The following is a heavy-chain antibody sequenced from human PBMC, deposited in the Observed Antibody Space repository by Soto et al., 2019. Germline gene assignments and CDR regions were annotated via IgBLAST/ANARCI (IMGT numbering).Heavy chain of an antibody. Sequence: EVQLVESGGGLVQPGGSLRLSCAASGFTFSSYSMNWVRQAPGKGLEWVSYISSSSSTIYYADSVKGRFTISRDNAKNSLYLQMNSLRDEDTAVYYCARVGETTWIQLRNPFFDYWGQGTLVTVSS. J-gene: IGHJ4*02. CDR3: ARVGETTWIQLRNPFFDY. V-gene: IGHV3-48*02. CDR2: ISSSSSTI. CDR1: GFTFSSYS. D-gene: IGHD5-18*01.